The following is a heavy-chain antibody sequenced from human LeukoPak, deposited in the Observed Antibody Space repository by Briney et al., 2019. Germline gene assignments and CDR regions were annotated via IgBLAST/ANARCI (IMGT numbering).Heavy chain of an antibody. D-gene: IGHD6-6*01. J-gene: IGHJ4*02. V-gene: IGHV3-30*18. Sequence: GGSLRLSCAASGFTFSSYGMHWVRQAPGKGLEWVAVISYDGSNKYYADSVKGRFTISRDNSKNTLYLQMNSLRAEDTAVYYCAKAIEYSSSGVDHWGQGTLVTVSS. CDR3: AKAIEYSSSGVDH. CDR2: ISYDGSNK. CDR1: GFTFSSYG.